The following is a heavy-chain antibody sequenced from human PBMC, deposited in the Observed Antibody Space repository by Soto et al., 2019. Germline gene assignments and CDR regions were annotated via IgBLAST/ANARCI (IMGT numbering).Heavy chain of an antibody. J-gene: IGHJ4*02. CDR1: GYTFTSYY. CDR2: INPSGGST. CDR3: ARALLGELSYSPYDY. V-gene: IGHV1-46*03. Sequence: QVQLVQSGAEVKKPGASVKVSCKASGYTFTSYYMHWVRQAPGQGLEWMGIINPSGGSTSYAQKFQGRVTMARDTSTGTVYMELSSLRSEDTAVYYCARALLGELSYSPYDYWGQGTLVTVSS. D-gene: IGHD3-16*02.